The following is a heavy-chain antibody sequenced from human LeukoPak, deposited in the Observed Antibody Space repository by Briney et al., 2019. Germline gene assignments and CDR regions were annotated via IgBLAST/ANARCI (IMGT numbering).Heavy chain of an antibody. CDR2: ISNSATFI. J-gene: IGHJ4*02. V-gene: IGHV3-21*01. CDR3: ARDVVPAAIGYYFDY. D-gene: IGHD2-2*02. CDR1: GFTFSTYT. Sequence: GGSLRLSCAASGFTFSTYTMNWVRQAPGKGLEWVSSISNSATFIDYADSVKGRFTISRDNAKNSVYLQMSSLRAEDTAVYYCARDVVPAAIGYYFDYWGQGTLVTVSS.